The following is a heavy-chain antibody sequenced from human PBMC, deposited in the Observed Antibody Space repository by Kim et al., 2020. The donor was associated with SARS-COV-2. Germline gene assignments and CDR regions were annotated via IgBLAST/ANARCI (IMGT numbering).Heavy chain of an antibody. CDR3: AKKQGGCNSTGCLAGMDV. D-gene: IGHD2-2*01. Sequence: VRGRFTISRDNARSTLYLQMNSLRAEDTALYYCAKKQGGCNSTGCLAGMDVWGQGTAVTVSS. J-gene: IGHJ6*02. V-gene: IGHV3-23*01.